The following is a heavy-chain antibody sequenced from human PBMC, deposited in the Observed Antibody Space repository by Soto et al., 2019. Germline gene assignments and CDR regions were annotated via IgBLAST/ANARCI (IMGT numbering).Heavy chain of an antibody. J-gene: IGHJ4*02. Sequence: AGRNLRLSCEASGFTFTNAWMSWVRQAPGKGLEWVGHIKNKTEGGTTDYAAPVKGRFTISRDDSKTTLYLQMNSLKTEDTAVYYCTTTGSSTYFWCQGILVTLFS. CDR2: IKNKTEGGTT. V-gene: IGHV3-15*01. CDR3: TTTGSSTYF. D-gene: IGHD6-19*01. CDR1: GFTFTNAW.